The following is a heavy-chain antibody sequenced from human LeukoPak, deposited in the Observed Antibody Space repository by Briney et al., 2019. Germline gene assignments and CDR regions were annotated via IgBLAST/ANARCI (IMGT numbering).Heavy chain of an antibody. Sequence: ASVKVSCKASGYTFTGYYMHWVRQAPGQGLEWMGWINPNSGGTNYAQKFQGRVTMTRDTSISTAYMELSRLRSDDTAVYYCARDYSTYYYDYYMDVWGKGTTVTVSS. CDR3: ARDYSTYYYDYYMDV. J-gene: IGHJ6*03. D-gene: IGHD4-11*01. CDR1: GYTFTGYY. CDR2: INPNSGGT. V-gene: IGHV1-2*02.